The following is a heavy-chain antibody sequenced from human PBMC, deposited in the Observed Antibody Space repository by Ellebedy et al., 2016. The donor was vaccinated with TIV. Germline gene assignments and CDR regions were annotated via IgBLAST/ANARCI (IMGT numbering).Heavy chain of an antibody. CDR2: MHNSGSP. CDR1: GGSITSNY. J-gene: IGHJ3*02. Sequence: MPSETLSLTCLVSGGSITSNYWSWVRQPPGKGLEWIAYMHNSGSPSYNPSLKSRVTMSADTSKNQVSLNLTSVTAADTAVYYCARVKRNCGGSCFPFDMWGQGTTVSVSS. V-gene: IGHV4-59*01. D-gene: IGHD2-15*01. CDR3: ARVKRNCGGSCFPFDM.